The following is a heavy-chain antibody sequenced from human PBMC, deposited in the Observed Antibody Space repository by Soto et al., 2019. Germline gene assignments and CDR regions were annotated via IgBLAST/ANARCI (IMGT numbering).Heavy chain of an antibody. D-gene: IGHD2-15*01. V-gene: IGHV3-7*03. CDR3: ARASWCSGGSCYSGYRY. Sequence: PGGSLRLSCAPSGFTFSDYWMNWVRQAPGKGLEWVANIKQDGIEKNYVDSVRGRFTISRDNAKNSLYLQMNSLRAEDTALYYCARASWCSGGSCYSGYRYWGQG. CDR2: IKQDGIEK. CDR1: GFTFSDYW. J-gene: IGHJ4*02.